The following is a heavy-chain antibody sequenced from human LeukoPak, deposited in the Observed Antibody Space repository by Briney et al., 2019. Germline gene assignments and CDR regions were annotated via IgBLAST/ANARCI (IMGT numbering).Heavy chain of an antibody. V-gene: IGHV3-23*01. Sequence: GGSLRLSCAASGFTFSSYAMSWVRQAPGKGLEWVPAISGSGGSTYYADSVKGRFTISRDNSKNTLYLQMNSLRAEDTAVYYCAKHYCSSTSCYTDYWGQGTLVTVSS. CDR1: GFTFSSYA. CDR2: ISGSGGST. CDR3: AKHYCSSTSCYTDY. J-gene: IGHJ4*02. D-gene: IGHD2-2*02.